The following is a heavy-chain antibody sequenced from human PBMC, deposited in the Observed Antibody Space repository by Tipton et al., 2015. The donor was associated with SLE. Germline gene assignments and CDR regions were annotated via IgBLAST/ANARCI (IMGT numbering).Heavy chain of an antibody. Sequence: VQLVQSGAEVKKPGESLKISCKGSGYSFTSYWIGWVRQMPGKGLEWMGIIYPGDSDTRYSPSFQGQVTISADKSISTAYLQWSSLKASDTAMYYCARERDYSGYDWRWFDPWGQGTLVTVSS. CDR1: GYSFTSYW. CDR3: ARERDYSGYDWRWFDP. J-gene: IGHJ5*02. D-gene: IGHD5-12*01. V-gene: IGHV5-51*01. CDR2: IYPGDSDT.